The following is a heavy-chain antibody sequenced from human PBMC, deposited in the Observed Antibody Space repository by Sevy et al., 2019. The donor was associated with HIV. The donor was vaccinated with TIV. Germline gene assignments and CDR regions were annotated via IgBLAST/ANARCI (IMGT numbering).Heavy chain of an antibody. V-gene: IGHV3-49*03. CDR2: IRSKVSGGTT. D-gene: IGHD4-17*01. CDR1: GVIISGDYA. CDR3: ATHDYGDYGHVN. J-gene: IGHJ4*02. Sequence: GGSLRLSCTASGVIISGDYAMSWFRQAPGEGLEWVGSIRSKVSGGTTEFAASVKGRFTISSDESTTIAYLQMDSLKSEDTSVDYCATHDYGDYGHVNWGQGTLVTVSS.